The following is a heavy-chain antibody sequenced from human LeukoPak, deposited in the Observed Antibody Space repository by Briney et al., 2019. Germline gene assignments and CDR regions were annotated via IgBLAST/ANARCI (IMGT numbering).Heavy chain of an antibody. V-gene: IGHV3-66*01. D-gene: IGHD3-3*01. CDR1: GFTVSSNY. Sequence: PGGSLRLSCEASGFTVSSNYMSWVRQAPGKGLEWVSVIYSGGSTYYADSVKGRFTISRDNSKNTLYPQMNSLRAEDTAVYYCAKASRLRFLEWLYDYWGQGTLVTVSS. CDR3: AKASRLRFLEWLYDY. J-gene: IGHJ4*02. CDR2: IYSGGST.